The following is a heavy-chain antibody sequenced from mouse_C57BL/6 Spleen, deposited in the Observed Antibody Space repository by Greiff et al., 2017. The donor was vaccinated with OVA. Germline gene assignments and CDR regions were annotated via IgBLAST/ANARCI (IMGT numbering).Heavy chain of an antibody. J-gene: IGHJ1*03. D-gene: IGHD1-1*01. CDR3: ARREEDFGSSYWYFDV. V-gene: IGHV1-62-2*01. CDR1: GYTFTEYT. CDR2: FYPGSGSI. Sequence: QVQLQQPGAELVKPGASVKLSCKASGYTFTEYTIHWVKQRSGQGLEWIGWFYPGSGSIKYNEKFKDKATLTADKSSSTVYMELSRLTSEGAAVYFWARREEDFGSSYWYFDVWGTGTTVTVSS.